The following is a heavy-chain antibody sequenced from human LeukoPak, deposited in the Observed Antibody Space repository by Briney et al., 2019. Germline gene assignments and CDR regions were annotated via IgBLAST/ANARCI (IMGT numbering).Heavy chain of an antibody. Sequence: GGSLRLSRVTSGFTFSSYGMHWVRQVPGKGLEWVAVISYDAKSNYHVDSVKGRFTISRDNSKNTLYLQMNSLRAEDTAVYYCASGATAMGPWGQGTLVTVSS. CDR3: ASGATAMGP. V-gene: IGHV3-30*03. D-gene: IGHD5-18*01. J-gene: IGHJ5*02. CDR2: ISYDAKSN. CDR1: GFTFSSYG.